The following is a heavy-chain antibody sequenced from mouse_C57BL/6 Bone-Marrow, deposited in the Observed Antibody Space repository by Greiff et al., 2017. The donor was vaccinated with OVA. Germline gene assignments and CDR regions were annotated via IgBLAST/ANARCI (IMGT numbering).Heavy chain of an antibody. Sequence: EVKLVESGAELVRPGASVKLSCTASGFNIKDYYMHWVKQRPEQGLEWIGRIDPEDGDTEYAPKFQGKATMTADTSSNTAYLQLSSLTSEDTAVYYCTTPITTVVGDYAMDYWGQGTSVTVSS. V-gene: IGHV14-1*01. J-gene: IGHJ4*01. CDR3: TTPITTVVGDYAMDY. CDR2: IDPEDGDT. D-gene: IGHD1-1*01. CDR1: GFNIKDYY.